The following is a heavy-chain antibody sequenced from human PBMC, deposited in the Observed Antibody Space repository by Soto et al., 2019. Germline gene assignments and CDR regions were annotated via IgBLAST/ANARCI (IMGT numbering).Heavy chain of an antibody. D-gene: IGHD6-19*01. CDR1: GGSFSGFF. CDR3: VRGQWLPRGEY. CDR2: INHSGTT. V-gene: IGHV4-34*01. J-gene: IGHJ4*02. Sequence: SETLSLTCTVSGGSFSGFFWTWIRQPPGKGLEWIGEINHSGTTNYNSSLKSRVTISQDMSENQFSLSLTSLTVADTAVYYCVRGQWLPRGEYWGQGALVTVSS.